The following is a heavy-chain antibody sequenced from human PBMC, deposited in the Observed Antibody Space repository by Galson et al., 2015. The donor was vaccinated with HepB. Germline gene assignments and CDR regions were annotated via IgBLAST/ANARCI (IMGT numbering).Heavy chain of an antibody. V-gene: IGHV6-1*01. CDR3: ARVAVTIYYYGMDV. D-gene: IGHD2-21*02. Sequence: CAISGDSVSSNSAAWNWIRQSPSRGLEWLGRTYFRAKWYSDYAESLRSRITINPDTSKNQVSLQLKSVTPEDTGIYCCARVAVTIYYYGMDVWGQGTKVTISS. CDR1: GDSVSSNSAA. J-gene: IGHJ6*02. CDR2: TYFRAKWYS.